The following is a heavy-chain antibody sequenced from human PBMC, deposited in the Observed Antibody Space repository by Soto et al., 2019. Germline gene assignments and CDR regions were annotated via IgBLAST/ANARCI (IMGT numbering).Heavy chain of an antibody. CDR1: GYTFTSYA. J-gene: IGHJ2*01. V-gene: IGHV1-18*01. CDR3: ARVDWGNGYWYFDL. CDR2: ISGNTGDT. D-gene: IGHD3-9*01. Sequence: QVQLVQSGAEVKKPGASVKVSCKASGYTFTSYAISWVRQAPGQGLEWMGWISGNTGDTRYAQKLQGRVTMTTDTSTSTVYMELRRLRSDDPAVYYCARVDWGNGYWYFDLWGRGPLVTVPS.